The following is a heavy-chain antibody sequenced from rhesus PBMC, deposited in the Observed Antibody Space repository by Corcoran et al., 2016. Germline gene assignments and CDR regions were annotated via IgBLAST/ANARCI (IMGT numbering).Heavy chain of an antibody. CDR3: ATGGFSTYRDN. D-gene: IGHD2-15*01. Sequence: QVQLRESGPGLVKPSETLSLTCAVFGVPISSYWWAWIPQPPGKGLEWIGDIDGNGYGAHYNPSLKSRVIISKDASKNQFSLRMTSLTVADTAIYYCATGGFSTYRDNWGQGVLVTVSS. CDR2: IDGNGYGA. V-gene: IGHV4-80*01. J-gene: IGHJ4*01. CDR1: GVPISSYW.